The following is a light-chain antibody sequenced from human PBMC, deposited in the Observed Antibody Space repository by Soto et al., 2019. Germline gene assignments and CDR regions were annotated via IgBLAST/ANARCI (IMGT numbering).Light chain of an antibody. CDR3: QQYGSSPTWT. J-gene: IGKJ1*01. V-gene: IGKV3-20*01. CDR1: QSVSSNY. Sequence: VLTQSPGTLSLSPGERATLSCRASQSVSSNYLAWYQQKPGQAPRLLIYGASTRASGIPDRFSGSGSGTDFTLTISRLEPEDSAVYYCQQYGSSPTWTFGQGTKVDIK. CDR2: GAS.